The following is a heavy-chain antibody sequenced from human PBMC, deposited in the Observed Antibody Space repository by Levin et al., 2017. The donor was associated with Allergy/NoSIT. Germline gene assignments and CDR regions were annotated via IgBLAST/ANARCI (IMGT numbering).Heavy chain of an antibody. V-gene: IGHV3-73*01. Sequence: GESLKISCAASGFTFSGSAMHWVRQASGKGLEWVGRIRSKANSYATAYAASVKGRFTISRDDSKNTAYLQMNSLKTEDTAVYYCTSSARSVVVPAAESRWGQGTLVTVSS. CDR2: IRSKANSYAT. CDR3: TSSARSVVVPAAESR. CDR1: GFTFSGSA. D-gene: IGHD2-2*01. J-gene: IGHJ4*02.